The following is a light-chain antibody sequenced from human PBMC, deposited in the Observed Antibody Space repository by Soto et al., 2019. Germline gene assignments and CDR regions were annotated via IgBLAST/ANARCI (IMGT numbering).Light chain of an antibody. CDR1: SSDVGSYNL. CDR3: CSYAGSSTPVV. V-gene: IGLV2-23*02. CDR2: EVS. Sequence: QSVLTQPASVSGSPGQSIPISCTGNSSDVGSYNLVSWYQQHPGKAPKLMIYEVSKRPSGVSNRFSGSKSGNTASLTISGLQAEDEADYYCCSYAGSSTPVVFGGGTKVTVL. J-gene: IGLJ2*01.